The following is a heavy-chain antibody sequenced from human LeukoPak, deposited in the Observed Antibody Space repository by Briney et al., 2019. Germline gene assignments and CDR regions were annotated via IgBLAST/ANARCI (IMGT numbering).Heavy chain of an antibody. CDR1: GYTFTNYY. V-gene: IGHV1-18*01. D-gene: IGHD6-19*01. CDR2: ISPYNGNT. Sequence: ASVKVSCKASGYTFTNYYISWVRQAPGQGLEWMGWISPYNGNTDYAQKFQGRVTMTTDTFTSTAYMELRSLRSDDTAIYYCARDQVQWLISQLSDWGQGTLVTVSS. CDR3: ARDQVQWLISQLSD. J-gene: IGHJ4*02.